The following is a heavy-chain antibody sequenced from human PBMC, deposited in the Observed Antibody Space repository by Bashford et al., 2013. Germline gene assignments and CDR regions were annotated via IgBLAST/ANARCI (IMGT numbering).Heavy chain of an antibody. CDR1: GGSFKGYY. J-gene: IGHJ4*02. V-gene: IGHV4-34*01. CDR3: ARVARYSGSQVVDY. CDR2: VNHRGST. Sequence: SETLSLTCGVYGGSFKGYYWSWIRQPPGKGLEWIGEVNHRGSTNYNPSLKGRVTMSEDTSKNQFSLKLSSVTAADTAVYYCARVARYSGSQVVDYWGQGTLVTVSS. D-gene: IGHD1-26*01.